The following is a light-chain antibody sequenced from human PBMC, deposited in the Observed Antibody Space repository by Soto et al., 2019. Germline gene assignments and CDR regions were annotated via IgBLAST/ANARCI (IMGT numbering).Light chain of an antibody. CDR3: QQYYSYSWA. V-gene: IGKV1-5*01. CDR2: GAS. Sequence: IVMTQSASALSGSRGDRANISCRASQSIGTKLAWYQQTPGQAPKLLIYGASNRPTGVPSRFSGSVSGTEFTLTITSLQSDDFAAYYCQQYYSYSWAFGQGTKVDIK. CDR1: QSIGTK. J-gene: IGKJ1*01.